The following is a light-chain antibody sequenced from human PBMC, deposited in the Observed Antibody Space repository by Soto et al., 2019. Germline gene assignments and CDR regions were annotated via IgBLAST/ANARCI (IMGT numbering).Light chain of an antibody. CDR1: QSVLYSSNNKHY. CDR3: QQDFGTPPT. CDR2: WAS. J-gene: IGKJ1*01. V-gene: IGKV4-1*01. Sequence: DIVMTQSPDSLAVSLGERATINCKSSQSVLYSSNNKHYLAWYQHRPGLPPKLLIYWASTRESGVPDRFSGSGSGTDFTLTISSLQAEDEADHYCQQDFGTPPTIGQGTKVAIK.